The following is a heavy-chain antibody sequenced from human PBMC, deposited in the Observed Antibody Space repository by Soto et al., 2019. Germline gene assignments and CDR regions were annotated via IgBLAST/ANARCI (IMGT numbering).Heavy chain of an antibody. V-gene: IGHV3-30-3*01. CDR3: AGDWGTVTAYGMDV. D-gene: IGHD4-17*01. J-gene: IGHJ6*02. Sequence: QVQLVESGGGVVQPGRSLRLSCAASGFTFSSYAMEWVRQAPGKGLEWVAVISYDGINKYYADSVKGRFSISRDNSKNTPYLQRSSLRAEDTAVNYWAGDWGTVTAYGMDVWGQGTTVTVSS. CDR1: GFTFSSYA. CDR2: ISYDGINK.